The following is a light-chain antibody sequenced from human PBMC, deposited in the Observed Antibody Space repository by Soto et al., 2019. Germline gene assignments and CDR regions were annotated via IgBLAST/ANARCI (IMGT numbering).Light chain of an antibody. Sequence: EIVLTQSPATLSLSPGERATLSCRASQSISNSLAWYQQKPGQAPSLLIFDASKRATGIPARFSGSGSGTDFTLTITSLEPEDFAVYYCQQRSNWPITFGQGTRLEI. J-gene: IGKJ5*01. V-gene: IGKV3-11*01. CDR3: QQRSNWPIT. CDR1: QSISNS. CDR2: DAS.